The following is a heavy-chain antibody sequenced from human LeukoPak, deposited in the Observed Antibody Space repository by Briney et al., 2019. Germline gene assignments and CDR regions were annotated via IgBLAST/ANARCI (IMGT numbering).Heavy chain of an antibody. D-gene: IGHD1-26*01. J-gene: IGHJ6*03. V-gene: IGHV1-69*05. CDR2: IIPIFGTA. CDR3: ARAPRIVGATQVIYYYMDV. Sequence: ASVKVSCKASGGTFSSYAISWVRQAPGQGLEWMGRIIPIFGTANYAQKFQGRVTITTDESTSTAYMELSSLRSEDTAVYYCARAPRIVGATQVIYYYMDVWGKGTTVTVSS. CDR1: GGTFSSYA.